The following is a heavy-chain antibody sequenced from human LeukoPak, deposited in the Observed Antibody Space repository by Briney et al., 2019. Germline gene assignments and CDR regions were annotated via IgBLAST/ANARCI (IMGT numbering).Heavy chain of an antibody. V-gene: IGHV3-23*01. Sequence: GGSLRLSCAASGFTFSSYAMSWVRQARGKGPDWVSAISGSGGSTYYADSVKGRLTISIDNSKNTVYLQMKSLRAEDAAVYYCAKESSGWYYFDYWGQGTLVTVSS. CDR2: ISGSGGST. D-gene: IGHD6-19*01. CDR3: AKESSGWYYFDY. CDR1: GFTFSSYA. J-gene: IGHJ4*02.